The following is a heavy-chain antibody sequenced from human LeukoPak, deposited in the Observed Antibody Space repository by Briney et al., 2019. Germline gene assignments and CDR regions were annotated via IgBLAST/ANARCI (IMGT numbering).Heavy chain of an antibody. V-gene: IGHV3-48*01. J-gene: IGHJ4*02. CDR1: GFTFVSHG. D-gene: IGHD4-17*01. CDR3: ARVRGPTVTTMYFDY. Sequence: GGSLRLSCAASGFTFVSHGMICVRQAPGKGLEWLSYFSPGSPTIYSADSVKYRFNSSRDKAKSSLFLQINNLRAEDTAVYYCARVRGPTVTTMYFDYWGQGELVTVPS. CDR2: FSPGSPTI.